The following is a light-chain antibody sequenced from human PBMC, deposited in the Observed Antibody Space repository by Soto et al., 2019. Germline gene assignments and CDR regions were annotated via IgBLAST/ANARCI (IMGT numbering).Light chain of an antibody. CDR3: QQWSSVPKT. CDR2: WAS. Sequence: DIVMTQSPDSLAVSLGERATINCKSSQSVLYSSNNKNYLAWYQQKPGQPPKLLIYWASTRESGVPDRFSGSGSGTDFTLTISSLKAEEVAVYYCQQWSSVPKTFGQGPRWKSN. CDR1: QSVLYSSNNKNY. J-gene: IGKJ1*01. V-gene: IGKV4-1*01.